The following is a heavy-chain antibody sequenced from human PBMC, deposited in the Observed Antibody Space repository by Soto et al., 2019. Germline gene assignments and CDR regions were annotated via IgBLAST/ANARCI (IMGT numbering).Heavy chain of an antibody. CDR1: GFTFSSYG. Sequence: QVQLVESGGGVVQPGRSLRLSCAASGFTFSSYGMHWVRQAPGKGLEWVAVIWYDGSNKYYADSVKGRFTISRDNSKNTLYLQMNSLRAEDTAVYYCARNFRVASAVAKRGGDAFDIWGKGTMVTVSS. J-gene: IGHJ3*02. CDR3: ARNFRVASAVAKRGGDAFDI. CDR2: IWYDGSNK. D-gene: IGHD6-19*01. V-gene: IGHV3-33*01.